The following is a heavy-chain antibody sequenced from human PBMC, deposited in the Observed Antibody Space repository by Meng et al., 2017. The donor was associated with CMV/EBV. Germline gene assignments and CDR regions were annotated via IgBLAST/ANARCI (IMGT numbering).Heavy chain of an antibody. CDR1: GGTFSSYA. CDR2: IIPIFGTA. Sequence: SVKVSCKASGGTFSSYAISWVRPAPGQGLEWMGGIIPIFGTANYAQKFQGRVTITTDESTSTAYMELSSLRSEDTAVYYCARGYCSSTSCYNAFDIWGQGTMVTVSS. V-gene: IGHV1-69*05. CDR3: ARGYCSSTSCYNAFDI. J-gene: IGHJ3*02. D-gene: IGHD2-2*02.